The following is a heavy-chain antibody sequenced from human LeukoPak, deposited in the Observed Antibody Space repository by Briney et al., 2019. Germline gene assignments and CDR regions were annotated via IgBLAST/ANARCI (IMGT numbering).Heavy chain of an antibody. V-gene: IGHV4-4*07. CDR2: IYTSGST. CDR3: ARGGEWEPFDY. D-gene: IGHD1-26*01. Sequence: SETLSLTCTVSGGSLSSYYWSWTRQPAGRGLEWIGRIYTSGSTNYNPSLKSRVTMSVDTSKNQFSLKLSSVTAADTAVYYCARGGEWEPFDYWGQGTLVTVSS. J-gene: IGHJ4*02. CDR1: GGSLSSYY.